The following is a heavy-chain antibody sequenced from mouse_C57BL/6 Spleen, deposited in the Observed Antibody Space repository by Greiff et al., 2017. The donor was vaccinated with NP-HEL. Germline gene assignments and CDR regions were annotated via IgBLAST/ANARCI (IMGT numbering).Heavy chain of an antibody. Sequence: EVKLVESEGGLVQPGRSMKLSCTASGFTFSDYYMAWVRQVPEKGLEWVANINYDGSSTYYLDSLKSRFIISRDNAKNILYLQMSSLKSEDTATYYCARVYYGSSYGYFDVWGTGTTVTVSS. D-gene: IGHD1-1*01. J-gene: IGHJ1*03. CDR2: INYDGSST. CDR3: ARVYYGSSYGYFDV. CDR1: GFTFSDYY. V-gene: IGHV5-16*01.